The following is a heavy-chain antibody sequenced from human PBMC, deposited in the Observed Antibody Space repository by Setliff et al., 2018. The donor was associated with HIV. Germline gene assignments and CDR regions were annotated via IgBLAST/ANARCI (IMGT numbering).Heavy chain of an antibody. CDR3: AKGALGYCSGTICYTFDY. CDR1: GFIFGDYL. V-gene: IGHV3-23*01. D-gene: IGHD2-15*01. J-gene: IGHJ4*02. CDR2: ISGTATTI. Sequence: PGGSLRLSCTGSGFIFGDYLIRWIRQAPGKGLEWVSSISGTATTIYSADSVKGRFTISRDNSKNTLYLQMNSLRAEDIAVYYCAKGALGYCSGTICYTFDYWAQGTLVTVSS.